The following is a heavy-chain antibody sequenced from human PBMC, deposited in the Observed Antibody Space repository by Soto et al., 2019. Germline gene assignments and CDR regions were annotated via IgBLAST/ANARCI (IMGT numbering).Heavy chain of an antibody. CDR2: IYYSGLA. Sequence: PSETLSLTCTVSGDSMTISDFLWGWVRQPPGKGLEWIGGIYYSGLANYNPSLRSRATMSVDTSRNQFFLNVTSVTAADTAVYYRARPVYAHWAFDIWGQGKLVTVSS. CDR3: ARPVYAHWAFDI. CDR1: GDSMTISDFL. D-gene: IGHD2-2*01. V-gene: IGHV4-39*01. J-gene: IGHJ3*02.